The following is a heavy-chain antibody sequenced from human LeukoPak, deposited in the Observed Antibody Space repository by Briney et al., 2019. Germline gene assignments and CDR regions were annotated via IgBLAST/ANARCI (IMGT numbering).Heavy chain of an antibody. D-gene: IGHD4-17*01. J-gene: IGHJ4*02. Sequence: SETLSLTCTVSGGSISSGGYCWSWLRQPPGRGLEWIGYIYHSESTYYNPSLKIRVTISVDRSNNQFSLKLSSVTAADTAVYYCARLAMTTVTTIFDYWGQGTLVTVSS. CDR2: IYHSEST. CDR3: ARLAMTTVTTIFDY. V-gene: IGHV4-30-2*01. CDR1: GGSISSGGYC.